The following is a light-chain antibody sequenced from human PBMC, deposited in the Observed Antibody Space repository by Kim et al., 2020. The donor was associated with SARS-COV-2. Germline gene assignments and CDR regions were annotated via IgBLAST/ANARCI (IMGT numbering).Light chain of an antibody. CDR2: DNH. Sequence: NYVFWCQHLPGTAPKLLIYDNHKRPSWIPDRFSGSKSGTSATLDITGLQTGDEAHYYCGTWDNSLKTVVFGGGTKVTVL. J-gene: IGLJ2*01. CDR3: GTWDNSLKTVV. CDR1: NY. V-gene: IGLV1-51*01.